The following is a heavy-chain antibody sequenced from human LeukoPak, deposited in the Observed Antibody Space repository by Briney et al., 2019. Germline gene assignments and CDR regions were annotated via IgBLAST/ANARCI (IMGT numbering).Heavy chain of an antibody. CDR1: GFTFSSYE. V-gene: IGHV3-48*03. CDR2: ISSSGSTI. CDR3: ARVYYYYGMDV. Sequence: GGSLRLSCAASGFTFSSYEMNWVRQAPGKGLEWVSYISSSGSTIYYADSVKGRFTISRDNAKNSLYLQMNSLRAEDTAVYYCARVYYYYGMDVWGQGTTVTVSS. J-gene: IGHJ6*02.